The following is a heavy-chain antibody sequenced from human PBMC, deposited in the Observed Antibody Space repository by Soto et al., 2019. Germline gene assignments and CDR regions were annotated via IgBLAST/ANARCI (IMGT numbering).Heavy chain of an antibody. CDR3: ATGHGGTGRETATEEDDALDI. Sequence: EVQLVQSGAEVKKPGATGKISCKVSTSTFTAYNMHWVQHAPGNGLAWMGLVEPEHGEIVSAEKFQGTVTITADPSTDTVFLDLMSLRCEDTSVYYCATGHGGTGRETATEEDDALDIWGQGTMGTVSS. CDR1: TSTFTAYN. D-gene: IGHD2-15*01. CDR2: VEPEHGEI. J-gene: IGHJ3*02. V-gene: IGHV1-69-2*01.